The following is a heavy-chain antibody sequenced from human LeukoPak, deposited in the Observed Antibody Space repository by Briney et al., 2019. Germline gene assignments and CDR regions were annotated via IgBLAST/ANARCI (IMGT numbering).Heavy chain of an antibody. CDR1: GGSISSYY. CDR3: ARDVPRGTGYMDV. Sequence: PSETLSLTCTVSGGSISSYYWSWIRQPPGKGLEWIGYIYYSGSTNYNPSLKSRVTISVDTSKNQFSLRLKYVTAADTAVYYCARDVPRGTGYMDVWGKGTTVTVSS. CDR2: IYYSGST. D-gene: IGHD3-10*01. V-gene: IGHV4-59*01. J-gene: IGHJ6*03.